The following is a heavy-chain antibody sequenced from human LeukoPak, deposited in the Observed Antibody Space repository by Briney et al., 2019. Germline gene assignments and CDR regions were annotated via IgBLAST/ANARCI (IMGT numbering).Heavy chain of an antibody. V-gene: IGHV3-7*04. CDR1: GFTFSSYW. Sequence: SGGSLRLSCAASGFTFSSYWMSWVRQAPGKGLEWVANIKLDGSEKYYVDSVKGRFTISRDNAKNSLYLQMNSLRAEDTAVYYCAGDLPLYCSGGSCYSAYWGQGTLVTVSS. J-gene: IGHJ4*02. CDR2: IKLDGSEK. CDR3: AGDLPLYCSGGSCYSAY. D-gene: IGHD2-15*01.